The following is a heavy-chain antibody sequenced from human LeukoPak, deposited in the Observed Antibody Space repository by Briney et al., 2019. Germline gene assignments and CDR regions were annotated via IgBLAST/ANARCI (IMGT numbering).Heavy chain of an antibody. D-gene: IGHD6-19*01. V-gene: IGHV3-30*02. CDR2: IRYDGSNK. CDR1: GFTFSSYA. Sequence: GGSLRLSCAAAGFTFSSYAMHWVRQAPGKGLEWVAFIRYDGSNKLYGDSVKGRFTISRDNSKNTLYLQMNSLRPEDTAVYYCAKDVVGQQWLENYWGQGTLVTVSS. J-gene: IGHJ4*02. CDR3: AKDVVGQQWLENY.